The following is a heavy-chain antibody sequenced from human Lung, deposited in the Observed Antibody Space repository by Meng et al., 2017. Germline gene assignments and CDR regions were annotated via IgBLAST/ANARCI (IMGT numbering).Heavy chain of an antibody. CDR2: ISHSGST. CDR3: TRAPLPAGRGLKNWFEP. V-gene: IGHV4-34*01. J-gene: IGHJ5*02. Sequence: QGQLQQWGAGLLKPSETLSLTCGVYGGSFSGYYWSWIRQPPGKGLEWIGEISHSGSTNYNPSLKSRVTISVDTSKNQFSLQLTSVTAADTAMYYCTRAPLPAGRGLKNWFEPWGQGTLVTVSS. D-gene: IGHD6-13*01. CDR1: GGSFSGYY.